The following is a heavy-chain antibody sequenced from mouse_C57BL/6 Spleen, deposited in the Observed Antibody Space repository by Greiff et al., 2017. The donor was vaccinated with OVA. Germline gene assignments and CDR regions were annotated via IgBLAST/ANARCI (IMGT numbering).Heavy chain of an antibody. D-gene: IGHD1-1*01. V-gene: IGHV1-54*01. CDR3: ARSPYYYGGVYYAMDY. CDR2: INPGSGGT. Sequence: VKLMESGAELVRPGTSVKVSCKASGYAFTNYLIEWVKQRPGQGLEWIGVINPGSGGTNYNEKFKGKATLTADKSSSTAYMQLSSLTSEDSAVYFCARSPYYYGGVYYAMDYWGQGTSVTVSS. J-gene: IGHJ4*01. CDR1: GYAFTNYL.